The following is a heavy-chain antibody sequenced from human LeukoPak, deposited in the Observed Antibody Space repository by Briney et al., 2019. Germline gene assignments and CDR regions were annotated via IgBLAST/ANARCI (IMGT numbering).Heavy chain of an antibody. Sequence: ASVXXXCKTSGYTFTNYYXHWVRQXPXXGXEXMGIINPSGGYTNYAQKFQGRVTMTRDTSTSTVYMELSSLRSEDTAVYYCARGNPWELLPHGDYWGQGTLVTVSS. V-gene: IGHV1-46*01. D-gene: IGHD1-26*01. J-gene: IGHJ4*02. CDR1: GYTFTNYY. CDR3: ARGNPWELLPHGDY. CDR2: INPSGGYT.